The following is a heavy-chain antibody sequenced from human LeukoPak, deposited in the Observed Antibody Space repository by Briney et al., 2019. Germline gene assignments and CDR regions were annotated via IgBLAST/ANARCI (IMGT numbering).Heavy chain of an antibody. CDR2: ISNEGGGT. V-gene: IGHV3-23*01. CDR3: AKGSSGYFFDL. CDR1: GFIFNNYG. Sequence: GGSLRLSCAASGFIFNNYGLVWVRQAPGKGLEWVSAISNEGGGTTYADFVKGRFSVSRDNSKNTLFLQMNSLRAEDTALYYCAKGSSGYFFDLWGQGTLVTVSS. J-gene: IGHJ4*02. D-gene: IGHD3-22*01.